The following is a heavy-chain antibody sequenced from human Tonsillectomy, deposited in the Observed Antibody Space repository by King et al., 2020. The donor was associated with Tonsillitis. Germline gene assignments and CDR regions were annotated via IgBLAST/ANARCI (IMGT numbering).Heavy chain of an antibody. D-gene: IGHD4-17*01. J-gene: IGHJ6*02. CDR1: GGSISSSSYY. CDR3: ATQGFTVTEDYYYYYGMDV. V-gene: IGHV4-39*01. Sequence: LQLQESGPGLVKPSETLSLTCTVSGGSISSSSYYWGWIRQPPGKGLEWIGRIYYSGSTYYNPSLKSRVTISVDTSKNQFSLKLSSVTAADTTVYYCATQGFTVTEDYYYYYGMDVWGQGTTVTVAS. CDR2: IYYSGST.